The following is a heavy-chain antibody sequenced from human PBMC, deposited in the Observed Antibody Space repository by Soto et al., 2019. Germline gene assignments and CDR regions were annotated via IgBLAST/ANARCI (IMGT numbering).Heavy chain of an antibody. Sequence: GGSLRLSCAASGFTFNNHAMAWVRQAPGKGLEWVSSIGHSGYSINYGDSVKGRFTISRDNSKNMLFLEMNGLRAEDTAVYYCARSDDEDILTGCYNWGQGALVTVSS. V-gene: IGHV3-23*01. J-gene: IGHJ4*02. CDR3: ARSDDEDILTGCYN. D-gene: IGHD3-9*01. CDR2: IGHSGYSI. CDR1: GFTFNNHA.